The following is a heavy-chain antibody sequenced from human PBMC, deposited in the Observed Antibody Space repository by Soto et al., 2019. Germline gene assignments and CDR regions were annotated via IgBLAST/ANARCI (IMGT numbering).Heavy chain of an antibody. CDR3: ARGLRDYDFWSGYSPSYYGMDV. CDR1: GGTISTGGYT. CDR2: TYHSGNP. V-gene: IGHV4-30-2*01. Sequence: PSETLSLTCDVSGGTISTGGYTWAWIRQPPGKALEWIGHTYHSGNPYYNPSLKSRVIISVDRSKNQFSLKLSSVTAADTAVYYCARGLRDYDFWSGYSPSYYGMDVWGQGTTVTVSS. D-gene: IGHD3-3*01. J-gene: IGHJ6*02.